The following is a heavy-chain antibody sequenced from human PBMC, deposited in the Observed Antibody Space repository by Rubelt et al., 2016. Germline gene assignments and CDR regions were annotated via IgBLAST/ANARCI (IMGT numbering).Heavy chain of an antibody. D-gene: IGHD6-13*01. CDR2: ISGSGGST. J-gene: IGHJ3*02. CDR3: AKDRGGTWYSAIDI. V-gene: IGHV3-23*01. Sequence: EVQLLESGGGLVQPGGSLRLSCAASGFTFSSNAMSWVRQAPGKGLEWVSAISGSGGSTYYADSVKGRFTISRDNSKKTLYRQMNSLRAEDTAIYYCAKDRGGTWYSAIDIWGQGTMVSVSS. CDR1: GFTFSSNA.